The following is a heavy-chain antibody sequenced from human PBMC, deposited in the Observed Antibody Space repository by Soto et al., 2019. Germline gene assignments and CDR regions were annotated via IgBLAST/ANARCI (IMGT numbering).Heavy chain of an antibody. J-gene: IGHJ3*02. V-gene: IGHV4-31*03. CDR2: IYYRGST. Sequence: PSETLSLTCTFSGGSINSGGYYWTWIRQSPGKGLEWIGSIYYRGSTSYNPSLKSRVIISLDMSKNQFSLKLSSVTAADTAVYYCVLDDSSGYYPLNAFDIWGQGTTVTVSS. CDR3: VLDDSSGYYPLNAFDI. CDR1: GGSINSGGYY. D-gene: IGHD3-22*01.